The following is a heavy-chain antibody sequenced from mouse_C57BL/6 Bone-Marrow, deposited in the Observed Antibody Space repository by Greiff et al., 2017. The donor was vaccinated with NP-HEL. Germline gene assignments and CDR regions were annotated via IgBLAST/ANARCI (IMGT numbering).Heavy chain of an antibody. CDR2: IHPNSGST. Sequence: QVHVKQPGAELVKPGASVKLSCKASGYTFTSYWMHWVKQRPGQGLEWIGMIHPNSGSTNYNEKFKSKATLTVDKSSSTAYMQLSSLTSEDSAVYYCARWGATGDYWGQGTTLTVSS. J-gene: IGHJ2*01. CDR1: GYTFTSYW. D-gene: IGHD4-1*01. V-gene: IGHV1-64*01. CDR3: ARWGATGDY.